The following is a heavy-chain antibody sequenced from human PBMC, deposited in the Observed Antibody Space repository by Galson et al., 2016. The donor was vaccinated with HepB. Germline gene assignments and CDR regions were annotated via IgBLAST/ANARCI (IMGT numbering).Heavy chain of an antibody. J-gene: IGHJ2*01. Sequence: SLRLSCAASGFTFNSHAMHWVRQAPGKGLEWVAIISYDGGNKYYAASVRGRFAVSRDNSKNTLYEQMSSLRAEDTAVYYCARIGYYDTSGYFYLYWYFDLWGRGTPVTVSS. CDR2: ISYDGGNK. V-gene: IGHV3-30*09. CDR1: GFTFNSHA. D-gene: IGHD3-22*01. CDR3: ARIGYYDTSGYFYLYWYFDL.